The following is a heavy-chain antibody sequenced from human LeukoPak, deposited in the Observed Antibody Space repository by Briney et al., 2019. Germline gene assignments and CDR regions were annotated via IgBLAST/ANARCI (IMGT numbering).Heavy chain of an antibody. J-gene: IGHJ3*02. D-gene: IGHD1-1*01. Sequence: SETLSLTCTVSGYSISSGYYWGWIRQPPGKGLEWIGSIYHSGSTYYNPSLKSRVTISVDTSKNQFSLKLSSVTAADTAVYYCARNGYRDAFDIWGQGTMVTVSS. CDR3: ARNGYRDAFDI. CDR2: IYHSGST. CDR1: GYSISSGYY. V-gene: IGHV4-38-2*02.